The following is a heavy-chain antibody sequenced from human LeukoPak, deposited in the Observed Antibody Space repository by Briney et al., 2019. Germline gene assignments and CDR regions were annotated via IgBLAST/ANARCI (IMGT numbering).Heavy chain of an antibody. Sequence: GGSLRLSCAASGFTFSSYGMSWVRQAPGKGLEWVSAISGSGGSTYYADSVKGRFTISRGNSKNSLYLQMNSLRAEDTAVYYCARSATAMWRYHMDVWGKGTTVTISS. D-gene: IGHD5-18*01. CDR3: ARSATAMWRYHMDV. CDR2: ISGSGGST. J-gene: IGHJ6*03. V-gene: IGHV3-23*01. CDR1: GFTFSSYG.